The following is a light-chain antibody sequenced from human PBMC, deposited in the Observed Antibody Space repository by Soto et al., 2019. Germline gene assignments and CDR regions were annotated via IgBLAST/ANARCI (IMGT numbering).Light chain of an antibody. V-gene: IGKV3-15*01. CDR1: QHVSSD. J-gene: IGKJ2*01. Sequence: EIVMTQSPATLSVSPGGSATLSCRASQHVSSDFAWYRQKPGQAPTLLIYRASTRDTGIPARFSGSGSGTEFTLTISSLQSEDFAVYYCQQYNNWPYTFGQGTKLEIK. CDR2: RAS. CDR3: QQYNNWPYT.